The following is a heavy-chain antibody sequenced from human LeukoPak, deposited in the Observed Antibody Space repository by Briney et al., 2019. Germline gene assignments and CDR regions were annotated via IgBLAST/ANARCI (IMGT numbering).Heavy chain of an antibody. CDR1: GYTYANYG. Sequence: ASVKVSCKASGYTYANYGISWVRQAPGQGLEWMGIINPSSGNTIYAQKFQGSVTMTRDTSTSTVYMELSSLRSEDTAVYYCASTYGSGSGFDPWGQGTLVTVSS. CDR2: INPSSGNT. D-gene: IGHD3-10*01. J-gene: IGHJ5*02. V-gene: IGHV1-46*01. CDR3: ASTYGSGSGFDP.